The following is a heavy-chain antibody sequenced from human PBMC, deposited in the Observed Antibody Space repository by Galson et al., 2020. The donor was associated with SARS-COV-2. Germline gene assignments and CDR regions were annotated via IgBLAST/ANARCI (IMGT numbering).Heavy chain of an antibody. CDR3: AKDLKYTVLFDH. J-gene: IGHJ4*02. D-gene: IGHD4-4*01. V-gene: IGHV3-30*18. CDR1: GFTFSNFG. Sequence: GGSLRLSCAASGFTFSNFGMHWVRQAPGKGLEWVAAVSYDGSNKYYPDSVKGRFTISRDNSQNTLYLQVNSLRAEDTAVYYCAKDLKYTVLFDHWGQGALVTVSS. CDR2: VSYDGSNK.